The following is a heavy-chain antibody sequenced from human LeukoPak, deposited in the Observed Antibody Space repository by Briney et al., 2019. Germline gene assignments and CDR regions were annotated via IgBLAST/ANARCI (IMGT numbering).Heavy chain of an antibody. J-gene: IGHJ4*02. D-gene: IGHD6-19*01. CDR1: GGTFSSYA. CDR3: ARCSGWDDPFDY. Sequence: GASVKVSCKASGGTFSSYAISWVRQAPGQGLEWMGGIIPIFGTANYAQKLQGRVTITADESTSTAYMELSSLRSEDTAVYYCARCSGWDDPFDYWGQGTLVTVSS. V-gene: IGHV1-69*13. CDR2: IIPIFGTA.